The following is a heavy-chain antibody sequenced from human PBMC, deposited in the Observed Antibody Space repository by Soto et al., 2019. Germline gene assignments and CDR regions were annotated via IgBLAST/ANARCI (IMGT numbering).Heavy chain of an antibody. V-gene: IGHV1-69*13. CDR2: VIPILGTA. J-gene: IGHJ3*01. D-gene: IGHD3-22*01. Sequence: SVKVSCKASGGTFITYVFSWVRQAPGQGLEWMGGVIPILGTANYLQKFQGRVTITADESTSTAYMELSSLKSDDTAIYYCADIRHYFNSGGYYYLAFDLWGQGTMVTVSS. CDR1: GGTFITYV. CDR3: ADIRHYFNSGGYYYLAFDL.